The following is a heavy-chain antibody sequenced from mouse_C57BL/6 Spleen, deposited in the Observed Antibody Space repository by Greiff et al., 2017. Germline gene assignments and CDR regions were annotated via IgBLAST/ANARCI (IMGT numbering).Heavy chain of an antibody. D-gene: IGHD1-1*01. CDR1: GYTFTSYW. Sequence: VQLQQPGAELVRPGSSVKLSCKASGYTFTSYWMHWVKQRPIQGLEWIGNIDPSDSETHYNQKFKDKATLTVDKSSSTAYMQLSSLTSEDSAVYYCAREGVNLLLPLDVWGTGTTVTVSS. J-gene: IGHJ1*03. CDR2: IDPSDSET. V-gene: IGHV1-52*01. CDR3: AREGVNLLLPLDV.